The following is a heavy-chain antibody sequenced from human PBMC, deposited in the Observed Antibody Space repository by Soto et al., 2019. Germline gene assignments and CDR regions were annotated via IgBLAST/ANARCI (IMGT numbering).Heavy chain of an antibody. V-gene: IGHV3-15*01. CDR2: IKNKTNGGTS. J-gene: IGHJ3*02. CDR1: GFTFTNAW. CDR3: STADTRATTMGAFHI. D-gene: IGHD1-1*01. Sequence: PGGSLRLSCAASGFTFTNAWMNWVRQAPGKGLEWVGRIKNKTNGGTSDYAAPVEGRFTISRDDSKNTLYLQMNSLKTEDTAVYYCSTADTRATTMGAFHIWGQGTMVTVSS.